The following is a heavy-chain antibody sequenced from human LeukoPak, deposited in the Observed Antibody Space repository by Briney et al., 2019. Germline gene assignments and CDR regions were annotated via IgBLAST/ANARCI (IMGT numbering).Heavy chain of an antibody. D-gene: IGHD3-10*01. V-gene: IGHV1-18*01. J-gene: IGHJ4*02. Sequence: PGGSLRLSCAASGFTFTSYGISWVRQAPGQGLEWMGWISVYNGNTNYAQKLQGRVTMTTDTSTSTAYMELRSLRSDDTALYYCARESYNSGSYYNDYWGQGTLVTVSS. CDR3: ARESYNSGSYYNDY. CDR1: GFTFTSYG. CDR2: ISVYNGNT.